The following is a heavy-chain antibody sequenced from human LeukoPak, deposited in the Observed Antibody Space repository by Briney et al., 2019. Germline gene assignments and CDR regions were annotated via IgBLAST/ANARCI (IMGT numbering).Heavy chain of an antibody. Sequence: PGGSLRLSCAASGFTFSSYGMHWVRQAPGKGLEWVAVIWYDGSNKYYADSVKGRFTISRDNSKNTLYLQMNSLRAEDTAVYYCARDTYDFWSGFHRGYGMDVWGQGTTVTVSS. D-gene: IGHD3-3*01. CDR1: GFTFSSYG. CDR3: ARDTYDFWSGFHRGYGMDV. V-gene: IGHV3-33*01. J-gene: IGHJ6*02. CDR2: IWYDGSNK.